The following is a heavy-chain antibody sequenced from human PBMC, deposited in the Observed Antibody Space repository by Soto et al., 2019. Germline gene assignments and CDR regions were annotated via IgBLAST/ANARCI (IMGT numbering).Heavy chain of an antibody. Sequence: QVQLQESGPGLVKPSQTLSLTCTVSGGSISSGGYYWSWIRQHPGKGLEWIGYIYYSGSTYYNPYLKSRVTISVDTSKNQFSLKLSSVTAADTAVYYCARGSEMFRYSSSWYPGNWFDPWGQGTLVTVSS. CDR1: GGSISSGGYY. D-gene: IGHD6-13*01. J-gene: IGHJ5*02. CDR3: ARGSEMFRYSSSWYPGNWFDP. V-gene: IGHV4-31*03. CDR2: IYYSGST.